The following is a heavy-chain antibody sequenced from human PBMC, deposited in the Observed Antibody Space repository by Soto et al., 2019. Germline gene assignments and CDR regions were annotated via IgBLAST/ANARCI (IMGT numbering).Heavy chain of an antibody. Sequence: ASVKVSCKASGYTFTGYYMHWVRQAPGQGLEWMGWINPNSGGTNYAQKFQGWVTMTRDTSISTAYMELSRLRSDDTAVYYCARDGYYDSPSQHWGQGTLVTVSS. V-gene: IGHV1-2*04. CDR3: ARDGYYDSPSQH. CDR2: INPNSGGT. J-gene: IGHJ1*01. D-gene: IGHD3-22*01. CDR1: GYTFTGYY.